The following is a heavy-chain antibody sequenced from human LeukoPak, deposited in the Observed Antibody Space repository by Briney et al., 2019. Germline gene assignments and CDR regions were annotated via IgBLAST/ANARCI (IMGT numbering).Heavy chain of an antibody. J-gene: IGHJ4*02. D-gene: IGHD5-18*01. CDR2: IIPILGIA. CDR3: ARDQVDTAMVPFDY. CDR1: GGTFISYA. Sequence: ASVKVSCKASGGTFISYAISWVRQAPGQGLEWMGRIIPILGIANYAQKFQGRVTITADKSTSTAYMELSSLRSEDTAVYYCARDQVDTAMVPFDYWGQGTLVTVSS. V-gene: IGHV1-69*04.